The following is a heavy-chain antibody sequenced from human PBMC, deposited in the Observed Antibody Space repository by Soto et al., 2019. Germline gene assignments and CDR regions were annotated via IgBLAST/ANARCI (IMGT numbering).Heavy chain of an antibody. CDR1: GYTFTTYG. Sequence: QVQMVQSANEVKRPGASVKVSCKASGYTFTTYGISWVRQATGQGLDWMGWISAYYGDTKYAPEVQGRATQTRDISTNTAYMELRNLRSDDTAMYCCVRESEPMRTIVTLAYWGQGTLVSVSS. CDR3: VRESEPMRTIVTLAY. D-gene: IGHD2-15*01. CDR2: ISAYYGDT. V-gene: IGHV1-18*01. J-gene: IGHJ4*02.